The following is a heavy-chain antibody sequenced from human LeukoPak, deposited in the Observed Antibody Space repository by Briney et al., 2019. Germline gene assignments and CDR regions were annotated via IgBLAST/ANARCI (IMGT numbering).Heavy chain of an antibody. Sequence: SETLSLTCTVSGGSISSGGYYWGWIRQHPGKGLEWIGYIYYSGSTYYNPSLKSRVTISVDTSKNQFSLKLSSVTAADTAVYYCARDGGYSYGYGPFDYWGQGTLVTVSS. CDR3: ARDGGYSYGYGPFDY. D-gene: IGHD5-18*01. CDR2: IYYSGST. J-gene: IGHJ4*02. CDR1: GGSISSGGYY. V-gene: IGHV4-31*03.